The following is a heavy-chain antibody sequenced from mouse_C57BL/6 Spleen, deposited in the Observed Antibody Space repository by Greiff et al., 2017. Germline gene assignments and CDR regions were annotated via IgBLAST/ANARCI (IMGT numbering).Heavy chain of an antibody. CDR2: ISSGGSYT. CDR3: ARHYSGSSFFYSMDY. Sequence: EVQGVESGGDLVKPGGSLKISCAASGFTFSSYGMSWVRQTPDKRLAWVATISSGGSYTYYPDSVKGRFTISRDNAKNTLYLQMSSLKSEDTAMYYCARHYSGSSFFYSMDYWGQGTSVTVSS. D-gene: IGHD1-1*01. V-gene: IGHV5-6*01. J-gene: IGHJ4*01. CDR1: GFTFSSYG.